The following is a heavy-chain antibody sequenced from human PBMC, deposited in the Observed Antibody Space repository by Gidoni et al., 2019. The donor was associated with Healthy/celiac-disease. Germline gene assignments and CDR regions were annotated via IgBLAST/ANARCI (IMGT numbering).Heavy chain of an antibody. CDR1: GYTFTGYY. CDR2: INPNSGGT. CDR3: ARALKTQAAAGTGDY. D-gene: IGHD6-13*01. Sequence: QVQLVQSGAEVKKPGASVKVSCKASGYTFTGYYMHWVRQAPGQGLEWMGRINPNSGGTNYAQKFQGRVTMTRDTSISTAYMELSRLRSDDTAVYYCARALKTQAAAGTGDYWGQGTLVTVSS. V-gene: IGHV1-2*06. J-gene: IGHJ4*02.